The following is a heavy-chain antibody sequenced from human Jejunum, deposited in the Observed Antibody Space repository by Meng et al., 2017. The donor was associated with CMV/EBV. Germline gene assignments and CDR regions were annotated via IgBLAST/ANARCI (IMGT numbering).Heavy chain of an antibody. V-gene: IGHV3-23*01. CDR1: GFAFSSHS. CDR2: IAGGGDNA. J-gene: IGHJ5*02. CDR3: AKLSDT. Sequence: LRLSCSASGFAFSSHSMGWVRRAPGEGLKWVSTIAGGGDNAYYADSVKGRFTISRNNSKNTLYLQMNSLRADDTAVYYCAKLSDTWGKGTLVTVSS.